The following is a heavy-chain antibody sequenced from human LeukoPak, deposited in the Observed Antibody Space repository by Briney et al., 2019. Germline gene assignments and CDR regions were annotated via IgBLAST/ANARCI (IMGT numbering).Heavy chain of an antibody. J-gene: IGHJ5*02. D-gene: IGHD3-22*01. V-gene: IGHV3-21*01. CDR1: GFTFSSYS. CDR3: ARDLGQYYDTSDNWFDP. Sequence: GGSLRLSCAASGFTFSSYSMNWVRQAPGKGLEWVSSISSSSYIYYADSVKGRFTISRDNAKNSLYLQMNSLGPEDTAVYYCARDLGQYYDTSDNWFDPWGQGTLVTVSS. CDR2: ISSSSYI.